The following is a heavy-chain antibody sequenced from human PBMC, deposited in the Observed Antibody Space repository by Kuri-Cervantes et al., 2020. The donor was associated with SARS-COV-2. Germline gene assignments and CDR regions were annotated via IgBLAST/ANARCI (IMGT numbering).Heavy chain of an antibody. CDR1: GVMFSNYW. Sequence: GGSLRLSCAASGVMFSNYWMNWVRQPKGKGLEWVAKVKADGSETYYADSVKGRFIVSRDNVKKSLDLQMNSLRLEDTAIYYCARDKFGTYDHDGGGYYTSSDHWSDHWGQGTRVTVSS. CDR3: ARDKFGTYDHDGGGYYTSSDHWSDH. D-gene: IGHD3-22*01. V-gene: IGHV3-7*05. CDR2: VKADGSET. J-gene: IGHJ5*02.